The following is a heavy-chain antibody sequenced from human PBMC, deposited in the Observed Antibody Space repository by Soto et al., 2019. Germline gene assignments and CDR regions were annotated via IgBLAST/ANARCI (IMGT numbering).Heavy chain of an antibody. CDR2: IIPIFGTA. CDR1: GGTFSSYA. Sequence: QVQLVQSGAEVKKPGSSVKVSCKASGGTFSSYAISWVRQAPGQGLEWMGGIIPIFGTANYAQKFQGRVTITADESTSTAYMELSSLRSEDMAVYYCARDNRITMVRGVISDYYYGMDVWGQGTTVTVSS. D-gene: IGHD3-10*01. J-gene: IGHJ6*02. CDR3: ARDNRITMVRGVISDYYYGMDV. V-gene: IGHV1-69*01.